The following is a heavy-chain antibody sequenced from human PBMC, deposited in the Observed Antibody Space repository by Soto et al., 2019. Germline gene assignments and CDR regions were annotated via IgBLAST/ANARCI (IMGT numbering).Heavy chain of an antibody. D-gene: IGHD6-6*01. J-gene: IGHJ6*02. CDR2: NYYSGST. CDR3: ARGSSIAGLYYGMDV. CDR1: GGSISSGGYY. Sequence: QVQLQESGPGLVKPSQTLSLTCTFSGGSISSGGYYWTWIRQHPGKGLEWIGYNYYSGSTYYNPSLKSRGTISLDTSKNQFSLKLSSVTAADTAVYYCARGSSIAGLYYGMDVWGQGTTVTVSS. V-gene: IGHV4-31*03.